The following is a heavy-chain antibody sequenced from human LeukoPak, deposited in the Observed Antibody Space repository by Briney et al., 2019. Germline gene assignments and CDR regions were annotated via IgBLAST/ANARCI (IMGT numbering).Heavy chain of an antibody. Sequence: GGSLRLSCAASGFTFSSYAMHWVRQAPGKGLEWVAVISYDGSNKYYADSVKGRFTISKDNSKNTLYLQMNSLRAEDTAVYYCARGKQLVKVVDAVGQGTTGTVS. CDR3: ARGKQLVKVVDA. J-gene: IGHJ6*02. CDR2: ISYDGSNK. V-gene: IGHV3-30-3*01. D-gene: IGHD6-13*01. CDR1: GFTFSSYA.